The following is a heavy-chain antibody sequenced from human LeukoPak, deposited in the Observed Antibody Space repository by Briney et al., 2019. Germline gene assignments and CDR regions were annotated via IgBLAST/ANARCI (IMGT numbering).Heavy chain of an antibody. Sequence: ASVKVSCKASGYTFTSYDINWVRQATGQGLEWMGWMNPNSGNTGYAQKFQGRVTMTRNTSISTAYMELSSLRSEDTAVYYCARGRRYSGYDLGDYWGQGTLVTVSS. CDR1: GYTFTSYD. CDR2: MNPNSGNT. J-gene: IGHJ4*02. V-gene: IGHV1-8*01. D-gene: IGHD5-12*01. CDR3: ARGRRYSGYDLGDY.